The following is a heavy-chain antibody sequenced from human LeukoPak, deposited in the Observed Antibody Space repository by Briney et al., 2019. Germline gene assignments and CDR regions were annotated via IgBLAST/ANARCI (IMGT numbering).Heavy chain of an antibody. D-gene: IGHD3-3*01. CDR2: ISAYNGNT. V-gene: IGHV1-18*01. CDR1: GHTFTSYG. CDR3: ARVALTIFGVAHFDY. Sequence: ASVKVSCKASGHTFTSYGISWVRQAPGQGLEWMGWISAYNGNTDYAQKLQGRVTMTTDTSTSTAYMELRSLRSDDTAVYYCARVALTIFGVAHFDYWGQGTLVTVSS. J-gene: IGHJ4*02.